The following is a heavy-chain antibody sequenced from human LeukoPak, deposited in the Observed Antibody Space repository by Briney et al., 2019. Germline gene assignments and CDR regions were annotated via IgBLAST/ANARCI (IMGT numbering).Heavy chain of an antibody. V-gene: IGHV4-59*08. J-gene: IGHJ3*02. CDR3: ARQSGRGNAFDI. Sequence: PSETLSLTCTVSGGSISRYYWTWIRQPPGQGLEWIGYIYYTGSINFKPSLKSRVTISVDTSKNQISLNLRSVTAADTAVYYCARQSGRGNAFDIWGQGTRVTVSS. D-gene: IGHD6-25*01. CDR1: GGSISRYY. CDR2: IYYTGSI.